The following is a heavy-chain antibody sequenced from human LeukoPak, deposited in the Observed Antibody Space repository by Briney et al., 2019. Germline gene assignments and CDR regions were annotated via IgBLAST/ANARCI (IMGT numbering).Heavy chain of an antibody. J-gene: IGHJ3*02. D-gene: IGHD4-23*01. CDR1: GFTFSSYS. Sequence: GGSLRLSCAASGFTFSSYSMNWVRQAPGKGLEWVSSISSSSSYIYYADSVKGRFTISRDNAKNSLYLQMNSLRAEDMALYYCAKDGGNSVVGAFDIWGQGTMVTVSS. CDR3: AKDGGNSVVGAFDI. V-gene: IGHV3-21*04. CDR2: ISSSSSYI.